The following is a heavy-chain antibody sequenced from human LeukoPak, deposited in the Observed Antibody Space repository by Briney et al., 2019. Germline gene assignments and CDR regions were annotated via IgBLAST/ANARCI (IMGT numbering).Heavy chain of an antibody. CDR2: ISISGTII. V-gene: IGHV3-48*03. D-gene: IGHD6-19*01. CDR1: GFTFNNYE. CDR3: ARELRVAGGSGDFDY. Sequence: LTGGSLRLSCTASGFTFNNYEFNWVRQAPGKGLEWLSYISISGTIIYYAGSVKGRFTISRDDAKNSVFLQMNSLRAEDTAIYYCARELRVAGGSGDFDYWGQGTLVTVSS. J-gene: IGHJ4*02.